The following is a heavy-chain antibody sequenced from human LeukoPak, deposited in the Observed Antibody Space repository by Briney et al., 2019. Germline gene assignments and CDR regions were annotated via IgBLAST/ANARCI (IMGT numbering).Heavy chain of an antibody. CDR2: IYSGGST. Sequence: SGGSLRLSCAASGFTVSSNYMSWVRQAPGKGLEWVSVIYSGGSTYYADSVKGRFTTSRDNSRSTLYLQMNSLRPEDTAVYYCARDIVEPPGSGRYFDNWGQGTLITVSS. CDR3: ARDIVEPPGSGRYFDN. CDR1: GFTVSSNY. J-gene: IGHJ4*02. D-gene: IGHD1-14*01. V-gene: IGHV3-66*02.